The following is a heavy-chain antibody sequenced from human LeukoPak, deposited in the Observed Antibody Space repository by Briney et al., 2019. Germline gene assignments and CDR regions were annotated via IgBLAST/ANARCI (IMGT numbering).Heavy chain of an antibody. Sequence: SETLSLTCAVSGYSISSGYYWGWIRQPPGKGLEWIGSIYHSGSTYYNPSLKSRVTISVDTSKNQFSLRLSSVTAADTAVYYCARVEMAKFDYWGQGTLVTASS. J-gene: IGHJ4*02. CDR3: ARVEMAKFDY. CDR1: GYSISSGYY. D-gene: IGHD5-24*01. CDR2: IYHSGST. V-gene: IGHV4-38-2*01.